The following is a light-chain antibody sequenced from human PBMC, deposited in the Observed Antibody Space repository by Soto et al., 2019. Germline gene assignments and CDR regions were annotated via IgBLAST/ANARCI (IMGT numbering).Light chain of an antibody. CDR2: DAS. V-gene: IGKV3-11*01. J-gene: IGKJ5*01. Sequence: EIVLTQSPATLSLSPGERATLSCRASQSVSSYLAWYQQKPGQAPRLLIYDASNRATGIPARFRGSGSGTDFTRTISSLEPEDFAVYYCQQRSNWPITFGQGTRLEIK. CDR1: QSVSSY. CDR3: QQRSNWPIT.